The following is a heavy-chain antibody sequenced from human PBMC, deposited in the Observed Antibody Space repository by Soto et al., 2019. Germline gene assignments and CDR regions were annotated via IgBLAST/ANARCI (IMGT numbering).Heavy chain of an antibody. CDR3: AREATYPQVRLLNLDL. Sequence: RRLYWAGPGLTLSRYMMNWVRQAPGQGLEWISYISNSGSSIDYADSVKGGFTISRDNAKNSLYLQMNSLRAEDTALYYCAREATYPQVRLLNLDLWRHLTLFPV. CDR2: ISNSGSSI. D-gene: IGHD2-21*01. V-gene: IGHV3-48*03. CDR1: GLTLSRYM. J-gene: IGHJ5*02.